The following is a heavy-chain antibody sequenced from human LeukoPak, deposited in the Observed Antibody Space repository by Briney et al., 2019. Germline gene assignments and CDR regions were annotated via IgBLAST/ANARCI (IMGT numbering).Heavy chain of an antibody. J-gene: IGHJ4*02. D-gene: IGHD3-22*01. CDR3: ARDQDSSGYYNNYYFDY. Sequence: PSETLSLTCTVSGGSISSSSYYWGWIRQPPGKGLEWIGSIYYSGSTYYNPSLKSRVTILVDTSKNQFSLKLSSVTAADTAVYYCARDQDSSGYYNNYYFDYWGQGTLVTVSS. CDR1: GGSISSSSYY. V-gene: IGHV4-39*07. CDR2: IYYSGST.